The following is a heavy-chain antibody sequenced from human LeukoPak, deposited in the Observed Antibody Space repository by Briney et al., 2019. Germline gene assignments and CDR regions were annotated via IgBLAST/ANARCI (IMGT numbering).Heavy chain of an antibody. J-gene: IGHJ4*02. D-gene: IGHD3-22*01. V-gene: IGHV4-59*01. CDR3: ARGGYYYDSSGYFDY. Sequence: SETLSLTCTVSGGSISSYYWSWIRQPPGKGLEWIGYIYYSGSTNYNPSLKSRVTISVDTSKNQFSLKLSSVTAADTAVYYCARGGYYYDSSGYFDYWGQGTLVTVSS. CDR2: IYYSGST. CDR1: GGSISSYY.